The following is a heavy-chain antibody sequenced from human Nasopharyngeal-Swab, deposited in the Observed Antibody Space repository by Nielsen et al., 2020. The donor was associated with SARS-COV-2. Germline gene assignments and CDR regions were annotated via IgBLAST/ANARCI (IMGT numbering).Heavy chain of an antibody. D-gene: IGHD3-10*01. Sequence: WIRQPPGKGLEWVSYISSSGSTIYYADSVKGRFTISRDNAKNSLYLQMNSPRAEDTAVYYCARDEGARVLWFGELSTYYYYGMDVWSQGTTVTVSS. V-gene: IGHV3-48*03. J-gene: IGHJ6*02. CDR2: ISSSGSTI. CDR3: ARDEGARVLWFGELSTYYYYGMDV.